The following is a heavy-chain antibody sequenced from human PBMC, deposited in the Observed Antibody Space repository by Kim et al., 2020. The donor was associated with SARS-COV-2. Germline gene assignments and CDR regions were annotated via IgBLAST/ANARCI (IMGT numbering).Heavy chain of an antibody. CDR1: GYSISSGYY. J-gene: IGHJ4*02. CDR3: ARVSLLGSSGWYRGGLWYFDY. CDR2: IYHSGST. D-gene: IGHD6-19*01. Sequence: SETLSLTCTVSGYSISSGYYWGWIRQPPGKGLEWIGSIYHSGSTYYNPSLKSRVTISVDTSKNQFSLKLSSVTAADTAVYYCARVSLLGSSGWYRGGLWYFDYWGQGTLVTVSS. V-gene: IGHV4-38-2*02.